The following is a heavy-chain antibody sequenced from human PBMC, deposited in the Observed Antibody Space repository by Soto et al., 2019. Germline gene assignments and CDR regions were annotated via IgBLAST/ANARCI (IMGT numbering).Heavy chain of an antibody. CDR3: IQSRRGGDSLQSYASHYYYGMDV. Sequence: QITLKESGPTLVKPTQTLTLTCTFSGFSLSTSGVGVGWIRQPPGKALEWLALIYWDDDKRYSPSLRSRLTIKKDTSKTQVVLTMTNMDPVDTATYYCIQSRRGGDSLQSYASHYYYGMDVWGQGTTVTVSS. V-gene: IGHV2-5*02. J-gene: IGHJ6*02. CDR2: IYWDDDK. CDR1: GFSLSTSGVG. D-gene: IGHD2-21*02.